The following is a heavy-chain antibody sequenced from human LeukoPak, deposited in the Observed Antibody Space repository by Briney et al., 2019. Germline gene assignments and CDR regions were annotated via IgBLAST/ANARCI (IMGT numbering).Heavy chain of an antibody. CDR3: ASRYYYDSSGYYDDAFDI. CDR2: IYPGDSDT. D-gene: IGHD3-22*01. Sequence: GESLKISCKGSGYSFTSYWIGWVRQMPGKGLEWMGIIYPGDSDTRYSPSFQGQVTISADKSISTAYLQWSSLKASDTAMYYCASRYYYDSSGYYDDAFDIWGQGTMVTVSS. CDR1: GYSFTSYW. J-gene: IGHJ3*02. V-gene: IGHV5-51*01.